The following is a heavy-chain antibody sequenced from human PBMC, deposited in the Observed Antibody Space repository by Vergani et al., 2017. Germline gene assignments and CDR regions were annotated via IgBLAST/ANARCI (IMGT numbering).Heavy chain of an antibody. V-gene: IGHV4-59*01. Sequence: QVQLQESGPGLVKPSETLSLTCTVSGGSISSYYWSWIRQPPGKGLEWIGYIYYSGSTNYNPSLKSPVTISVDTSKNQFSLKLSSVTAADTAVYYCARGGGFGELWRYFDYWGQGTLVTVSS. D-gene: IGHD3-10*01. J-gene: IGHJ4*02. CDR2: IYYSGST. CDR3: ARGGGFGELWRYFDY. CDR1: GGSISSYY.